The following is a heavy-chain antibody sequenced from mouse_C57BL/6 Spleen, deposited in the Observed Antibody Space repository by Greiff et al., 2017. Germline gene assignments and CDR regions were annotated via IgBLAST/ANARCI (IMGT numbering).Heavy chain of an antibody. D-gene: IGHD1-1*01. CDR3: SRCYGSSWDYFDY. CDR1: GYTFTSYW. J-gene: IGHJ2*01. CDR2: IYPGSGST. V-gene: IGHV1-55*01. Sequence: QVQLQQSGAELVKPGASVKMSCKASGYTFTSYWMTWVKQRPGQGLEWIGDIYPGSGSTNYNEKFKSKATLTVDTSSSTAYMQLSSLTSEDSAVYYGSRCYGSSWDYFDYWGQGTTLTVSS.